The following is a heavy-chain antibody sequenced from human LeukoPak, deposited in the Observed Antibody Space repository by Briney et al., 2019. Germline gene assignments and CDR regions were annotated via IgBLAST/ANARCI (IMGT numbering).Heavy chain of an antibody. J-gene: IGHJ4*02. CDR2: ISSNGGNT. D-gene: IGHD6-19*01. Sequence: GGSLRLSCSASGFTFSWYAMHWVRQAPGKGLEYVSTISSNGGNTYYADSVKGRFTISRDNSKNTLYLQMSSLRAEDTAVYYCVKGSSGWYEGYFDYWGQGTLVTVSS. CDR3: VKGSSGWYEGYFDY. V-gene: IGHV3-64D*09. CDR1: GFTFSWYA.